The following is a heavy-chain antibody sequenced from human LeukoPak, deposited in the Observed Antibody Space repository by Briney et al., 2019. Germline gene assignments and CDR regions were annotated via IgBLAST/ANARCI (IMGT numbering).Heavy chain of an antibody. CDR1: GFTFSSCS. Sequence: PGGSLRLSCAASGFTFSSCSMNWVRQAPGKGLEWVSSISTSSYIFYADSVKGRFTISRDNAKNSLYLQMNSLRAEDTAVYYCARDKYGDYTFDYWGQGTLVTVSS. CDR2: ISTSSYI. V-gene: IGHV3-21*01. D-gene: IGHD4-17*01. J-gene: IGHJ4*02. CDR3: ARDKYGDYTFDY.